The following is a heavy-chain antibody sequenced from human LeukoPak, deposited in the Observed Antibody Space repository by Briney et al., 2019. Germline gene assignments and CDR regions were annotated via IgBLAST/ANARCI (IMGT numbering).Heavy chain of an antibody. CDR3: GRLGLGVAGTKFFQL. Sequence: GESLNTSCKGSGYSFTNYWIGWVRQPPGKSEWGRGINYPGDSDNRYRPSFQGQVTISADKSLGTAYPQWSSREASDTGMYYCGRLGLGVAGTKFFQLWGQGTLVSVS. D-gene: IGHD6-19*01. V-gene: IGHV5-51*01. CDR1: GYSFTNYW. J-gene: IGHJ1*01. CDR2: NYPGDSDN.